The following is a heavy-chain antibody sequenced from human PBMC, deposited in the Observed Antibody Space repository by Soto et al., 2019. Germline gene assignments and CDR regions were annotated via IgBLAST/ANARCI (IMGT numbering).Heavy chain of an antibody. J-gene: IGHJ6*03. Sequence: GGSLRLSCAASGFTFSSYSMNWVRQAPGKGLEWVSSISSSSSYIYYADSVKGRFTISRDNAKNSLYLQMNSLRAEDTAVYYCARGSGQYCSSTSCYYYYYMDVWGKGTTVTVSS. CDR1: GFTFSSYS. CDR3: ARGSGQYCSSTSCYYYYYMDV. CDR2: ISSSSSYI. D-gene: IGHD2-2*01. V-gene: IGHV3-21*01.